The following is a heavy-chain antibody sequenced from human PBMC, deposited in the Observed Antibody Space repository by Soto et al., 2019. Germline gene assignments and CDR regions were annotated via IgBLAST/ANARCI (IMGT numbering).Heavy chain of an antibody. CDR1: GDSVSSNSAA. D-gene: IGHD2-2*01. CDR2: TYYRSKWYN. CDR3: AREFVPKLGGYCSSTSCYLSF. J-gene: IGHJ4*02. Sequence: SQTLSLTCAISGDSVSSNSAAWNWIRQSPSRGLEWLGRTYYRSKWYNDYAVSEKSRITINPDTSKNQFSLQLNSVTPEDTAVYYCAREFVPKLGGYCSSTSCYLSFWCQATLVTLSS. V-gene: IGHV6-1*01.